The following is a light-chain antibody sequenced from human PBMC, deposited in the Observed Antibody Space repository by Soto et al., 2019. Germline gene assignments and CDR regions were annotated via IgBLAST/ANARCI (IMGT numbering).Light chain of an antibody. J-gene: IGKJ1*01. CDR2: GAV. CDR1: QSVGSN. V-gene: IGKV3-15*01. Sequence: EIVMTQSPVTLSLSPGEGATLSCRASQSVGSNLAWYQQKPGQAPRLLIHGAVSRATGIPARFSGSGSGTQFTLTISSLQSEDFAVYYCQQYSNWPQTFGQGTKVEIK. CDR3: QQYSNWPQT.